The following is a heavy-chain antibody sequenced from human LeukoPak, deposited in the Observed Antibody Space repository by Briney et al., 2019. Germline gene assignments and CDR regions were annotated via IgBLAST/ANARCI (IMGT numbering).Heavy chain of an antibody. CDR2: ISPDGNSR. V-gene: IGHV3-74*01. J-gene: IGHJ4*02. CDR1: GFPFSTYA. CDR3: ARDGGLLPDN. D-gene: IGHD2-21*02. Sequence: GGSLRLSCAASGFPFSTYAMHWVRQPPGKGLVWISRISPDGNSRGYADSVKGRSIISRDSATNTLSLQMNSLTADDTAVYYCARDGGLLPDNWGKGTLVTVSS.